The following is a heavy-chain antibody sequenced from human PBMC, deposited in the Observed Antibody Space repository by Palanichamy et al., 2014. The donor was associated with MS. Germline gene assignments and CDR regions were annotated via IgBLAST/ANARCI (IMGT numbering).Heavy chain of an antibody. CDR3: AHSSMYLSWCLDF. D-gene: IGHD6-13*01. V-gene: IGHV2-5*02. J-gene: IGHJ4*02. CDR2: VYWDGDT. CDR1: GFSLFTSGVG. Sequence: QITLKESGPTLVKPTQTLTLTCTFSGFSLFTSGVGVGWVRQPPGKAPEWLALVYWDGDTRLSPSLKSRLTITRDSFKNQVVLTMTNVDPVDTATYYCAHSSMYLSWCLDFWGPGTPVTVSS.